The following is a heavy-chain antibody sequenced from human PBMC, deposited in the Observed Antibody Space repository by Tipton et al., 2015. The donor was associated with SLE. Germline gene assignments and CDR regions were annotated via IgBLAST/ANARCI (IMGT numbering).Heavy chain of an antibody. CDR2: IYYSGST. Sequence: LRLSCTVSGGSISSYYWSWIRQHPGKGLEWIGYIYYSGSTYYNPSLKSRVTISVDTSKNQFSLKLSSVTAADTAVYYCASADFPGYWGQGTLVTVSS. J-gene: IGHJ4*02. V-gene: IGHV4-59*12. D-gene: IGHD3-3*01. CDR1: GGSISSYY. CDR3: ASADFPGY.